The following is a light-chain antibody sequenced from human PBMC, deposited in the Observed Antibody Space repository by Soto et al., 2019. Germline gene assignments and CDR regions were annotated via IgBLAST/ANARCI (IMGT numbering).Light chain of an antibody. J-gene: IGKJ1*01. V-gene: IGKV3-20*01. CDR3: QQYNDWPLT. Sequence: EVVLTQSPCTLSLSPGERATLSCSASQSVGSGYLGWHQQKPGQSPRLLIYAASSRATGIPNRFSGSGSGTDFTLSISRLEPEDFAVYYCQQYNDWPLTFGQGTKVDIK. CDR1: QSVGSGY. CDR2: AAS.